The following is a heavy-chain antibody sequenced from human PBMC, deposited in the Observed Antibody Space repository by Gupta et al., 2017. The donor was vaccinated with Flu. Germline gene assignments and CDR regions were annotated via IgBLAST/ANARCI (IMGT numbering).Heavy chain of an antibody. CDR3: VKDAGYGEYAY. D-gene: IGHD4-17*01. CDR1: GFAFRALG. Sequence: SGFAFRALGMRWVGQAPGKGLEWVSTISGGTTYYADSVKGRFTISKDTSRNTLFLQMNSLRAEDTAVYDCVKDAGYGEYAYWGQGTLLTVSS. V-gene: IGHV3-23*01. CDR2: ISGGTT. J-gene: IGHJ1*01.